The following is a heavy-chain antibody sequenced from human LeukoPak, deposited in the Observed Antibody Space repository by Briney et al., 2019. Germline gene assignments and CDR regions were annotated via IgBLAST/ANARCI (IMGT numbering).Heavy chain of an antibody. CDR3: ARVWYCSSTSCSKRNWFDP. V-gene: IGHV4-39*07. CDR2: IYYSGST. J-gene: IGHJ5*02. D-gene: IGHD2-2*01. CDR1: GGSISSSSYY. Sequence: SETLSLTCTVSGGSISSSSYYWGWIRQPPGKGLEWIGSIYYSGSTYYNPSLKSRVTISVDTSKNQFSLKLSSVAAADTAVYYCARVWYCSSTSCSKRNWFDPWGQGTLVTVSS.